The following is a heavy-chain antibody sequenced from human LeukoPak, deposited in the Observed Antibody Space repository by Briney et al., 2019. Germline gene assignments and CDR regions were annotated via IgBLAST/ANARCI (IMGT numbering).Heavy chain of an antibody. V-gene: IGHV3-21*01. CDR3: ARGGACRGGSYLEGY. CDR2: ISTSSSYI. J-gene: IGHJ4*02. CDR1: GFTFSRHS. D-gene: IGHD2-15*01. Sequence: GGSLRLSCAASGFTFSRHSMNWVRQAPGKGLEWDSSISTSSSYIYHADSVKGRFTISRDNAKNSLYLQMNSLRAEDTAVYYCARGGACRGGSYLEGYWGQGTLVTVSS.